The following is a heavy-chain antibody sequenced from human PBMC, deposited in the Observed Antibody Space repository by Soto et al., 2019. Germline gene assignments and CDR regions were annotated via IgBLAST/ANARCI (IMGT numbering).Heavy chain of an antibody. Sequence: PGESLKISCKGSGYSFTSYWIGWVRQMPGKGLEWMGIIYPGDSDTRYSPSFQGQVTISADKSISTAYLQWSSLKASDTAMYYCVLRKPDYYGSGSYSYYYYYGMDVWGQGTTVTVSS. D-gene: IGHD3-10*01. V-gene: IGHV5-51*01. CDR2: IYPGDSDT. J-gene: IGHJ6*02. CDR3: VLRKPDYYGSGSYSYYYYYGMDV. CDR1: GYSFTSYW.